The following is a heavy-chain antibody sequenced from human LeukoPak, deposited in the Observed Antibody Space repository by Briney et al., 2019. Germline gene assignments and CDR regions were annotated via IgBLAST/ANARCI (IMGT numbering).Heavy chain of an antibody. CDR2: IRIKAYGETT. V-gene: IGHV3-49*04. CDR3: TRDRRGLHYFDY. Sequence: SGGSLRLSCTASGFTFGGYAMNWVRQAPGKGLEWVGFIRIKAYGETTAYAASVRGRFTITRDDSKSIAYLQMNSLKIEDTAVYYCTRDRRGLHYFDYWGQGTLVTVSS. J-gene: IGHJ4*02. CDR1: GFTFGGYA.